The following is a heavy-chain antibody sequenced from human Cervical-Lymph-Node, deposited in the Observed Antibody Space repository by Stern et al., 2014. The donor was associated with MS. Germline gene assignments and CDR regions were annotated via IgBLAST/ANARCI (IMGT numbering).Heavy chain of an antibody. CDR2: IKEDGSEK. CDR3: ARGFSYTLDV. Sequence: VHLVESGGGLVQPGGSLRLSCAASGFSFSTYWMNWVRQAPGKGLEWVASIKEDGSEKYYVDSVKGRVTISRDNAQNSLHLQMNSLRAEDTAVYYCARGFSYTLDVRGQGTTVTVSS. CDR1: GFSFSTYW. D-gene: IGHD2/OR15-2a*01. V-gene: IGHV3-7*01. J-gene: IGHJ6*02.